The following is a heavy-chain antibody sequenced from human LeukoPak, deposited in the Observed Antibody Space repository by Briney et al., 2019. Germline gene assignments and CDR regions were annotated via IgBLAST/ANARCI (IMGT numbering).Heavy chain of an antibody. Sequence: SETMSLTCTVSGDSISSYYWSWIRQPPGKGLEWIGYIYTSGGTNYIPSLKGRVTISIDTSKNQFSLKLSSVTAADSAVYYCARLTRLSTSPDRYYLDYWGQGTLVTVSS. D-gene: IGHD6-6*01. CDR1: GDSISSYY. J-gene: IGHJ4*02. CDR2: IYTSGGT. CDR3: ARLTRLSTSPDRYYLDY. V-gene: IGHV4-4*09.